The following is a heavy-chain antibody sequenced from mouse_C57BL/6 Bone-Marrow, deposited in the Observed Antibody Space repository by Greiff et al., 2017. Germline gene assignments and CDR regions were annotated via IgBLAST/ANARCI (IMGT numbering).Heavy chain of an antibody. CDR3: ASYGNYVGYYAMDY. Sequence: VQLQQPGAELVKPGASVKLSCKASGYTFTSYWMHWVKQRPGQGLEWIGMIHPNSGSTNYNEKFKSKATLTVDKSSSTAYMQLSSLTSEDSAVYYGASYGNYVGYYAMDYWGQGTSVTVSS. V-gene: IGHV1-64*01. CDR2: IHPNSGST. J-gene: IGHJ4*01. CDR1: GYTFTSYW. D-gene: IGHD2-1*01.